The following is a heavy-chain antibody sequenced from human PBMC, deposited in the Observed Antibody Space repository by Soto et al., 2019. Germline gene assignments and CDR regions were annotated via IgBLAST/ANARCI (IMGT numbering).Heavy chain of an antibody. V-gene: IGHV4-4*02. J-gene: IGHJ4*02. CDR1: GGSISSSNW. D-gene: IGHD3-22*01. Sequence: QVQLQESGPGLVKPSGTLSLTCAVSGGSISSSNWWSWVRQPPGKGLEWIGEIYHSGSTNHNPSLKGRLPLSVDKAKTQFSLKLSSVTAAGTAVYYCARDRGGGFGMIVVWGQGTLVTVSS. CDR3: ARDRGGGFGMIVV. CDR2: IYHSGST.